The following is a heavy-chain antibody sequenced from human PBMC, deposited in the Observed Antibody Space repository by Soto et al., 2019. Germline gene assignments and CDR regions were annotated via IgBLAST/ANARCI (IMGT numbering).Heavy chain of an antibody. Sequence: GGSLRLSCAASGFTFSSYGMHWVRQAPGKGLEWVAVIWYDGSNKYYADSVKGRFTISRDNSKNTLYLQMNSLRAEDTAVYYCAREGYCSGGSCYRPIDYWGQGTLVTVSS. CDR3: AREGYCSGGSCYRPIDY. D-gene: IGHD2-15*01. CDR1: GFTFSSYG. V-gene: IGHV3-33*01. J-gene: IGHJ4*02. CDR2: IWYDGSNK.